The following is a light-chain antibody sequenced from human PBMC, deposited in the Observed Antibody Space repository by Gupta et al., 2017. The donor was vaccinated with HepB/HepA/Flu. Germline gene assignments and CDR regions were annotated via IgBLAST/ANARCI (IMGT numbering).Light chain of an antibody. CDR2: LGS. CDR3: MQDLQTPCT. V-gene: IGKV2-28*01. J-gene: IGKJ1*01. Sequence: VMPQSPLSLPVTPEELSSISCRSSQSLVHSNGYNYLDWYLQKPGQSPQLLIYLGSNRASGVPDRFSGSGSGTDFTLKISRVEAEDVGVYYCMQDLQTPCTFGQGTKVEIK. CDR1: QSLVHSNGYNY.